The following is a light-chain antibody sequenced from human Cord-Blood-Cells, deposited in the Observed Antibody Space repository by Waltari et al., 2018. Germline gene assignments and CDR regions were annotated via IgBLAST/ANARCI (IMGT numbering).Light chain of an antibody. CDR3: SSYAGSNNLV. J-gene: IGLJ2*01. CDR2: EVS. Sequence: QSALTQPPSASGSPGQSVTISCTGTSSDVGGYNYVSWYQQRPGKAPKLMLYEVSKRPSGVPDRFSGSKSGNTASLAVSGLQAEDEADYYCSSYAGSNNLVFGGGTKLTVL. V-gene: IGLV2-8*01. CDR1: SSDVGGYNY.